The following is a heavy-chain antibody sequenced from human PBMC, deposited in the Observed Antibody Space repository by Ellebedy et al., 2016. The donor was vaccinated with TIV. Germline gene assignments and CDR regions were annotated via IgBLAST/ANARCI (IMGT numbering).Heavy chain of an antibody. Sequence: GGSLRLSCAASGFTFSSYAMHWVRQAPGKGLEWVSSISPRSDYIYYRDSLKGRFTISRDNAKNSLYLQMNSLRAEDTAVYYCAKRYNSYGYFDYWGQGTLVTVSS. CDR2: ISPRSDYI. CDR3: AKRYNSYGYFDY. J-gene: IGHJ4*02. CDR1: GFTFSSYA. V-gene: IGHV3-21*04. D-gene: IGHD5-18*01.